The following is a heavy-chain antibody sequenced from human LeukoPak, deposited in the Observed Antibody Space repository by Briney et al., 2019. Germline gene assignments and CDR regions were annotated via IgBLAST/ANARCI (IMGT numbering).Heavy chain of an antibody. CDR3: ARDSLHRVATISPHFDY. Sequence: SVKVSCKASGGTFSSYAISWVRQAPGQGLEWMGGIIPIFGTANYAQKFQGRVTITTDESTSTAYMERSSQRSEDTAVYYCARDSLHRVATISPHFDYWGQGTLVTVSS. V-gene: IGHV1-69*05. CDR1: GGTFSSYA. D-gene: IGHD5-12*01. J-gene: IGHJ4*02. CDR2: IIPIFGTA.